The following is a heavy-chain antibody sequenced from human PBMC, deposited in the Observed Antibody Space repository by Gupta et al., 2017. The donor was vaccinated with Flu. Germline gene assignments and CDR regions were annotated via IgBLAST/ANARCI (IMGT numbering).Heavy chain of an antibody. Sequence: EVQLVESGGGLVQPGGSLRLSCSASGFTFSSYAMHWVRQAPGKGLEYVSAISSNGGSTYYADSVKGRFTISRDNSKNTLYLQMSSLRAEDTAVYYCVKDMGQWLGPPFAFDIWGQGTMVTVSS. CDR1: GFTFSSYA. CDR3: VKDMGQWLGPPFAFDI. CDR2: ISSNGGST. D-gene: IGHD6-19*01. J-gene: IGHJ3*02. V-gene: IGHV3-64D*06.